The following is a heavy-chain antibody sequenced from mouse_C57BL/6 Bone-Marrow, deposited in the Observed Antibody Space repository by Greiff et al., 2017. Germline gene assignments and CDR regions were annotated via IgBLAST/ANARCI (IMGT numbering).Heavy chain of an antibody. Sequence: EVHLVESGAELVRPGASVKLSCTASGFNIKDDYMHWVKQRPEQGLEWIGWIDPENGDTEYASKFQGKATITADTSSNTAYLQLSSLTSEDTAVYYCTTDWEMDYWGQGTSVTVSS. V-gene: IGHV14-4*01. J-gene: IGHJ4*01. CDR3: TTDWEMDY. CDR2: IDPENGDT. CDR1: GFNIKDDY. D-gene: IGHD4-1*01.